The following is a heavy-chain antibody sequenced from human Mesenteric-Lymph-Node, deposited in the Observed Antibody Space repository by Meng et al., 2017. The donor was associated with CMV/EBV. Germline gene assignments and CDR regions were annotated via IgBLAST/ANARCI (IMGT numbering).Heavy chain of an antibody. Sequence: GESLKISCAASGFAVRSTYMNWVRQAPGRGLEWVSVIYSGGSTYYADSVKGRFTISRDNAKNSLYLQMNSLRAGDTAVYYCARGSCSSTSCYKGNSYYYYGMDVWGQGTAVTVSS. V-gene: IGHV3-66*01. CDR2: IYSGGST. J-gene: IGHJ6*02. CDR3: ARGSCSSTSCYKGNSYYYYGMDV. CDR1: GFAVRSTY. D-gene: IGHD2-2*02.